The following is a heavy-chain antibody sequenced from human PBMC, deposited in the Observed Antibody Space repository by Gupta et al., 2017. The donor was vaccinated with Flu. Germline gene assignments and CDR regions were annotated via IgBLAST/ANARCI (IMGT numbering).Heavy chain of an antibody. D-gene: IGHD6-13*01. J-gene: IGHJ3*02. CDR3: AHSGGIAAPPDAFDI. V-gene: IGHV2-5*02. CDR2: IYWDDDK. CDR1: GFSLSTSGVG. Sequence: QITLKESGPTLVKPTQTLTLTCTFSGFSLSTSGVGVGWIRQPPGKALEWLALIYWDDDKRHSPSLKSRLTITKDNSRNQVVLTMTNMDPVDTATYYCAHSGGIAAPPDAFDIWGQGTVVTVSS.